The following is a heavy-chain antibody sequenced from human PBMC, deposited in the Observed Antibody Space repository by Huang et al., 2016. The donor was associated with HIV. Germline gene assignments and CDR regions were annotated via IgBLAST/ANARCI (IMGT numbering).Heavy chain of an antibody. CDR1: GGSFSGHY. Sequence: QVQLQQWCAELLKPSETLSLTCAVPGGSFSGHYWTWIRQPPGRGLEWIGEISDSGSTTDNPYLKSRVTISGETSQSQFSWKLNSVTAADTAIYYCARMFKYDSGGYWGNDAFDIWGQGTMVTVSS. CDR2: ISDSGST. J-gene: IGHJ3*02. V-gene: IGHV4-34*02. CDR3: ARMFKYDSGGYWGNDAFDI. D-gene: IGHD3-22*01.